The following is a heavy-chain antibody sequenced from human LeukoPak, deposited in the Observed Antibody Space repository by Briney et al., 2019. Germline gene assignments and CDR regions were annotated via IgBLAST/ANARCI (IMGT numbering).Heavy chain of an antibody. J-gene: IGHJ4*02. CDR3: AKRYGEYLFDY. V-gene: IGHV3-23*01. CDR2: ISGSGGST. D-gene: IGHD3-10*01. CDR1: GFTFSSYA. Sequence: GGSLRLSCAASGFTFSSYAMSWVRQAPGKGLEWVSSISGSGGSTYYADPVKGRFTISRDNSKNTLYLQMNSLRAEDTAVYYCAKRYGEYLFDYWGQGTLVTVSS.